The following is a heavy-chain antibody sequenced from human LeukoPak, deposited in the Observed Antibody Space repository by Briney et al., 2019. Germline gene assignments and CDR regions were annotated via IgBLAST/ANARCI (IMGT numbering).Heavy chain of an antibody. D-gene: IGHD2-15*01. CDR2: ISRSGDST. V-gene: IGHV3-23*01. Sequence: GGSLRLSCAASGFTFSSYDMSWVRQAPGKGLEWVSAISRSGDSTYYVDSVKGRFTISRDNSKNTLYLQMNSLRAEDTAVYYCALYCSGGRCYPIGGAFDIWGRGTLLTVSS. J-gene: IGHJ3*02. CDR1: GFTFSSYD. CDR3: ALYCSGGRCYPIGGAFDI.